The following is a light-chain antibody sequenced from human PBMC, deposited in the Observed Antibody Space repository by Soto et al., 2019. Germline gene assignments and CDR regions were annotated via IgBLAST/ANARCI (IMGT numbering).Light chain of an antibody. CDR3: SSYAGTNNPYV. CDR2: EVT. CDR1: SSDVGDYNY. V-gene: IGLV2-8*02. Sequence: QSVRTQPPSASRSPGQSVTISCTGTSSDVGDYNYVSWYQHHPGKAPKLMIYEVTKRPSGVPDRFSGSKSGNTASLTVSGLQAEDEADYYCSSYAGTNNPYVFGTGTKVTVL. J-gene: IGLJ1*01.